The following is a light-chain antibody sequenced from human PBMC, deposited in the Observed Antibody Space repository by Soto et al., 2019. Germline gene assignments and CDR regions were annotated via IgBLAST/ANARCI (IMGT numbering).Light chain of an antibody. V-gene: IGLV2-14*01. Sequence: QSALTQPASVSGSPGQSITISCAGTSSDVGSYNYVSWYQQHPGKAPKLMIYEVSNRPSGVSSRFSGSKSGNTASLTISGLQAEDEADYYCAAWDDRLSAYVFGTGTKVTVL. J-gene: IGLJ1*01. CDR1: SSDVGSYNY. CDR3: AAWDDRLSAYV. CDR2: EVS.